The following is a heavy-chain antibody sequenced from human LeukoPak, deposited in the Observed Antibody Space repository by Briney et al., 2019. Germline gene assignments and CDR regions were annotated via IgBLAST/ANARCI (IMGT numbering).Heavy chain of an antibody. J-gene: IGHJ6*03. Sequence: GGSLRLSCAASGFTCSDYSMNWVRQAPGKGLEWVSYISSSGFTINYADSVKGRFTISRDNAKNSLYLQMNSLRAEDTAVYYCARGVPKTSYYYYYMDAWGKGTTVTVSS. V-gene: IGHV3-48*01. CDR3: ARGVPKTSYYYYYMDA. CDR2: ISSSGFTI. D-gene: IGHD4-11*01. CDR1: GFTCSDYS.